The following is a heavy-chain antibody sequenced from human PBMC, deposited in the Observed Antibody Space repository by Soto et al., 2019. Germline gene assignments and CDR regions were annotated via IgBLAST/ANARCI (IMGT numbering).Heavy chain of an antibody. CDR3: ARDFWSGTFNWFDP. Sequence: ASVEVSCKASCYTFTSYGISCVRQAPGQGLEWMGWISAYNGNTNYAQKLQGRVTMTTDTSTSTAYMELRSLRSDDTAVYYCARDFWSGTFNWFDPWGQGTLVTVSS. CDR2: ISAYNGNT. J-gene: IGHJ5*02. D-gene: IGHD3-3*01. CDR1: CYTFTSYG. V-gene: IGHV1-18*04.